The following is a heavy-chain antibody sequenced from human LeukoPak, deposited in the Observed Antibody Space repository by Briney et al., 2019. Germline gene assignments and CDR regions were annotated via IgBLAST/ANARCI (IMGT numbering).Heavy chain of an antibody. CDR1: GGSFSGYY. J-gene: IGHJ4*02. D-gene: IGHD3-22*01. CDR3: ARDNYYDSSGYYGLDY. CDR2: INHSGST. V-gene: IGHV4-34*01. Sequence: SETLSLTCAVYGGSFSGYYWSWIRQPPGKGLEWIGEINHSGSTNYNPSLKSRVTISVDTSKNQFSLKLSSVTAADTALYYCARDNYYDSSGYYGLDYWGQGTLVTVSS.